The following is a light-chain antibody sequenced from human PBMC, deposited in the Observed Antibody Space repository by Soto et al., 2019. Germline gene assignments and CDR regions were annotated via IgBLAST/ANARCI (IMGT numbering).Light chain of an antibody. J-gene: IGKJ2*01. V-gene: IGKV4-1*01. CDR3: LQYYSTLYT. CDR2: WAS. CDR1: QSVLYSSNNKNY. Sequence: DIVMTQSPDSLAVSLGERATINCTSSQSVLYSSNNKNYLAWFQQKPGQPPKVLVYWASTRESGVPDRFSGSGSGTDSTLTISSLQAEDVAVYYCLQYYSTLYTFGQGTKLEIK.